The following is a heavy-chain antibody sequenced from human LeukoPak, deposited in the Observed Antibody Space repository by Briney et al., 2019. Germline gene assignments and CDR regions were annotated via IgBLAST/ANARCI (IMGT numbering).Heavy chain of an antibody. Sequence: GRSLRLSCAASGFSFSNYAMHWVRQAPGKGLEWVAVISYDGSNKYYADSVKGRFTISRDNSKNTLYLQMNSLRAEDTAVYYCARDAGLGIIVVPFGYWGQGTLVTVSS. D-gene: IGHD3/OR15-3a*01. CDR1: GFSFSNYA. V-gene: IGHV3-30*14. J-gene: IGHJ4*02. CDR3: ARDAGLGIIVVPFGY. CDR2: ISYDGSNK.